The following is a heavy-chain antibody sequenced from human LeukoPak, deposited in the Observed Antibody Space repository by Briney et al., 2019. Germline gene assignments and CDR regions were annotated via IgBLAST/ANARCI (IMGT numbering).Heavy chain of an antibody. D-gene: IGHD3-22*01. CDR1: GYTSTGYY. CDR3: ARAGNVHPMIVVEHDAFDI. V-gene: IGHV1-2*02. CDR2: INPNSGGT. Sequence: GASVKVSCKASGYTSTGYYMHWVRQAPGQGLEWMGWINPNSGGTNYAQKFQGRVTMTRDTSISTAYMELSRLRSDDTAVYYCARAGNVHPMIVVEHDAFDIWGQGTMVTVSS. J-gene: IGHJ3*02.